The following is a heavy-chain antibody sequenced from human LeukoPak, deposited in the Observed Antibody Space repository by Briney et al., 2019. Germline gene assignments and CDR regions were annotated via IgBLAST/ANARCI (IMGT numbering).Heavy chain of an antibody. D-gene: IGHD3-3*01. CDR1: GFTFSSYA. V-gene: IGHV3-23*01. CDR3: AKSVAIYFYYGLDV. Sequence: GESLRLSCAASGFTFSSYAMSWVRQTPGKGLEWVSAISGSGGSTYYADSVKGRVTISRDNSKNTLFLQMDSLRVEDTAPYYCAKSVAIYFYYGLDVWGQGTTVTVFS. CDR2: ISGSGGST. J-gene: IGHJ6*02.